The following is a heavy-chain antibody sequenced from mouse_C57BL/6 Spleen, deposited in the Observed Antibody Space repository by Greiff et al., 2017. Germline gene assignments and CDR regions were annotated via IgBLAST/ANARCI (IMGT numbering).Heavy chain of an antibody. D-gene: IGHD1-1*01. CDR3: ARGDYGSSYRFAY. Sequence: QVQLQQPGAELVRPGSSVKLSCKASGYTFTSYWMHWVKQRPIQGLEWIGNIDPSDSETPYNQKFKDKATLTVDKSSSTAYMQLSSLTSEDSAVYYCARGDYGSSYRFAYWGQGTLVTVSA. V-gene: IGHV1-52*01. CDR2: IDPSDSET. CDR1: GYTFTSYW. J-gene: IGHJ3*01.